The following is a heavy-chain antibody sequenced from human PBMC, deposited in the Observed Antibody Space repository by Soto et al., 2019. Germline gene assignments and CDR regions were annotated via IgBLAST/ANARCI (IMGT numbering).Heavy chain of an antibody. V-gene: IGHV6-1*01. D-gene: IGHD6-19*01. Sequence: SQTLSLTCAISGDSVSSNSAAWYWIRQSPSRGLEWLGRTYYRSKWYNDYAVSVKSRITINPDTSKNQFSLQLNSVTPEDTAVYYCAREGSSGWYGAYYGMDVWGQGTTVTVSS. CDR1: GDSVSSNSAA. J-gene: IGHJ6*02. CDR3: AREGSSGWYGAYYGMDV. CDR2: TYYRSKWYN.